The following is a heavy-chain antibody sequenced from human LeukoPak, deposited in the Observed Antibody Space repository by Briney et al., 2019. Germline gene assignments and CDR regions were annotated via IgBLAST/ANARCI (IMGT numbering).Heavy chain of an antibody. D-gene: IGHD4/OR15-4a*01. CDR1: GYTLTGYY. J-gene: IGHJ5*02. V-gene: IGHV1-2*02. Sequence: RASVKVSCKASGYTLTGYYMHCVRQAPGQGLEWMGWINPNSGGTNYAQKFQGRVTMTTDTSISTAYMELSRLRSDDTAVYYCARPRGARNWFDPWGQGTLVTVSS. CDR3: ARPRGARNWFDP. CDR2: INPNSGGT.